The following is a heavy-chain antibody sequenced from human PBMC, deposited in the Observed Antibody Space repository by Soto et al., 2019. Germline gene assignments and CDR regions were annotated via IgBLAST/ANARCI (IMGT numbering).Heavy chain of an antibody. D-gene: IGHD2-15*01. J-gene: IGHJ5*02. CDR1: GGSISNYY. CDR3: ARYCSGGSCYLDP. V-gene: IGHV4-59*08. Sequence: QVQLQESGPGLVKPSETLSLSCTVSGGSISNYYCSWIRQPPGKGLEWIAYIYYSGSTNYNPSLKSRVTISVDTSKNQFSLKLRSVTAADTAVYYCARYCSGGSCYLDPWGQGTLVTVSS. CDR2: IYYSGST.